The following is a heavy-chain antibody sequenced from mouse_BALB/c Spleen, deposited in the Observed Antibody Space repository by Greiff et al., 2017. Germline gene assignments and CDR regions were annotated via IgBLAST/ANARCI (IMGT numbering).Heavy chain of an antibody. V-gene: IGHV5-12-2*01. Sequence: EVQLVESGGGLVQPGGSLKLSCAASGFTFSSYTMSWVRQTPEKRLEWVAYISNGGGSTYYPDTVKGRFTISRDNAKNTLYLQMSSLKSEDTAMYYCARANWDAMDYWGQGTSVTVSS. CDR1: GFTFSSYT. CDR2: ISNGGGST. J-gene: IGHJ4*01. CDR3: ARANWDAMDY. D-gene: IGHD4-1*01.